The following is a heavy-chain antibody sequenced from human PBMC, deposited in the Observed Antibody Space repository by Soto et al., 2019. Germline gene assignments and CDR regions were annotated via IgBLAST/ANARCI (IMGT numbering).Heavy chain of an antibody. J-gene: IGHJ5*02. CDR3: ARDVTGGFDP. CDR1: GFTFNTYA. D-gene: IGHD4-4*01. CDR2: ISYDGSNK. V-gene: IGHV3-30-3*01. Sequence: QVQLVESGGGVVQPGRSLRLSCAASGFTFNTYAMHWVRQAPGKGLEWVAVISYDGSNKYYADSVKGRFTISRDNSKNTLYLHMNSLRAEDTAVYYCARDVTGGFDPWGQGTLVTVSS.